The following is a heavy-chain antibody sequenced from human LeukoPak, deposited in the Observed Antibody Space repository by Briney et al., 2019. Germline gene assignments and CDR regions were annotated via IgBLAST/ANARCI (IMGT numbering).Heavy chain of an antibody. Sequence: GSLRLSCAASGFTFSSYGMHWVRQAPGKGLEWVAVISYDGRHKFYADSVKGRFTISRDNSKNTLYLQMNSLRTEDTAVYFCARDPQDYSNYYFDYWGQGTQVTVSS. J-gene: IGHJ4*02. CDR3: ARDPQDYSNYYFDY. V-gene: IGHV3-30*19. CDR1: GFTFSSYG. CDR2: ISYDGRHK. D-gene: IGHD4-11*01.